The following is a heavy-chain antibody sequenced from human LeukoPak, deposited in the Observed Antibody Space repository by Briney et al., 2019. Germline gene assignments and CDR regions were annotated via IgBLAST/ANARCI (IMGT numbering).Heavy chain of an antibody. J-gene: IGHJ5*02. CDR2: IYHSGST. CDR3: ARDQTGFGDEGWFDP. Sequence: SETLSLTCTVSGYSISSGYYWGWIRQPPGKGLEWIGSIYHSGSTYYNPSLKSRATISVDTSKNQFSLKLSSVTAADTAVYYCARDQTGFGDEGWFDPWGQGTLVTVSS. CDR1: GYSISSGYY. V-gene: IGHV4-38-2*02. D-gene: IGHD3-10*01.